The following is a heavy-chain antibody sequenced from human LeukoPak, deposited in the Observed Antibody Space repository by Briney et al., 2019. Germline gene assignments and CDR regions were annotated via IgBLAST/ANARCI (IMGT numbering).Heavy chain of an antibody. CDR3: ARAGYSGSYYFDY. Sequence: ASVKVSCKASGYTFTGYYMHWVRQAPGQGLEWMGWINPNSGGTNYAQKFQGRVTMTRDTSISTAYMELSRLRSDDTAVYYCARAGYSGSYYFDYWGQGTLVTVSS. V-gene: IGHV1-2*02. J-gene: IGHJ4*02. CDR1: GYTFTGYY. D-gene: IGHD1-26*01. CDR2: INPNSGGT.